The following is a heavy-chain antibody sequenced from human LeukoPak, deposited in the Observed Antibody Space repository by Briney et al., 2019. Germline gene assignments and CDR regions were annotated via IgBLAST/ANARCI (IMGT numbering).Heavy chain of an antibody. Sequence: SETLSLTCAVYGGSFSGYYWSWIRQPPGKGLEWIGEINHSGSTNYNPSLKSRVTISVDTSKSQFSLKLSSVTAADTAVYYCARHGQLVVPASRTKTKRNFDYWGQGTLVTVSS. D-gene: IGHD2-2*01. CDR2: INHSGST. CDR1: GGSFSGYY. CDR3: ARHGQLVVPASRTKTKRNFDY. V-gene: IGHV4-34*01. J-gene: IGHJ4*02.